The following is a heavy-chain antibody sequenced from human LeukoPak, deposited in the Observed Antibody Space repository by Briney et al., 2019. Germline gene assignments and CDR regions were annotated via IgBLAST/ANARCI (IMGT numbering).Heavy chain of an antibody. D-gene: IGHD3-3*01. CDR2: ISAYNGNT. J-gene: IGHJ4*02. CDR1: GYTFTSYG. V-gene: IGHV1-18*01. Sequence: ASMKVSCKASGYTFTSYGISWVRQAPGQGLEWMGWISAYNGNTNYAQKLQGRVTMTTDTSTSTAYMELRSLRSDDTDLYYCARSVARTYYDFWSGHHYFDYWGQGTLVTVSS. CDR3: ARSVARTYYDFWSGHHYFDY.